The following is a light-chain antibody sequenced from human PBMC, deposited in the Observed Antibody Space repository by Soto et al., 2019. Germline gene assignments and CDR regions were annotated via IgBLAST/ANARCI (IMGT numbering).Light chain of an antibody. J-gene: IGLJ2*01. Sequence: QSALTQPPSASGSPGQSVTISCTGTSSDVGGYNYVSWYQQHPGKAPKLMIYEVSKRPSGVPDRFSGSKSGNTASLTVSGLQAEYEAEYYCSSYAGSKNLVFGGGTQRTV. V-gene: IGLV2-8*01. CDR2: EVS. CDR3: SSYAGSKNLV. CDR1: SSDVGGYNY.